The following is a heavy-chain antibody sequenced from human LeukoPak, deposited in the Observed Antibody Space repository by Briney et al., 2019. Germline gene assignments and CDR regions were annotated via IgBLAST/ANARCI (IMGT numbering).Heavy chain of an antibody. CDR3: ARAPEFSSGWLLDC. J-gene: IGHJ4*02. CDR2: IHRSGST. CDR1: GGSMSTYY. D-gene: IGHD6-19*01. V-gene: IGHV4-4*07. Sequence: PSETLSLTCTVSGGSMSTYYWGWIRQSAGKGLEWIGRIHRSGSTNYNPSLVSRVTMSVDTSKNQFSLKVRSVTAADTGVYYCARAPEFSSGWLLDCWGQGSLVTVSS.